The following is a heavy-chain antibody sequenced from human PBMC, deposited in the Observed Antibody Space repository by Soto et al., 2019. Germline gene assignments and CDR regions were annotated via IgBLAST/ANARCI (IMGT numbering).Heavy chain of an antibody. CDR2: IIPLFRTP. CDR1: GGTFSSYA. V-gene: IGHV1-69*12. D-gene: IGHD3-22*01. CDR3: ARENGRPPVGGNYFFITDV. J-gene: IGHJ6*02. Sequence: QVQLVQSGAEVKEPGSSVKVSCQASGGTFSSYALSWVRQAPGQGLEWMGGIIPLFRTPDYAQTFQGRVTITADESTSTPYMELSSLRSEDRAIYYWARENGRPPVGGNYFFITDVWGQGTTITVSS.